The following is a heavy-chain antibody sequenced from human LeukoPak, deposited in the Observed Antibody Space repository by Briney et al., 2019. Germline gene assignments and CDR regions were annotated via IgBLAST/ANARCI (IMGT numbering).Heavy chain of an antibody. D-gene: IGHD6-19*01. CDR2: IYTSGST. V-gene: IGHV4-61*02. Sequence: SETLSLTCTVSGGSISSSSYYWGWIRQPAGKGLEWIGRIYTSGSTNYNPSLKSRVTISVDTSKNQFSLKLSSVTAADTAVYYCARDEVAGRFDYWGQGTLVTVSS. CDR3: ARDEVAGRFDY. J-gene: IGHJ4*02. CDR1: GGSISSSSYY.